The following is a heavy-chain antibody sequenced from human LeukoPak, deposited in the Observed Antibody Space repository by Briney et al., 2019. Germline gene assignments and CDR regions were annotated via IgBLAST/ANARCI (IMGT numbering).Heavy chain of an antibody. D-gene: IGHD5-24*01. Sequence: ASVKVSCKVSGYTLTELSMNWVQQAPGKGLEWMGGFDPEDGETIYAQKFQGRVTMTEDTSTDTAYMELSSLRSEDTAVYYCATDRGRDGYEYYFNYWGQGTLVTVSS. CDR1: GYTLTELS. J-gene: IGHJ4*02. V-gene: IGHV1-24*01. CDR3: ATDRGRDGYEYYFNY. CDR2: FDPEDGET.